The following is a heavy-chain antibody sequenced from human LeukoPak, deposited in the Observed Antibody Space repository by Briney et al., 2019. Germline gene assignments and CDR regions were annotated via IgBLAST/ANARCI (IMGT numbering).Heavy chain of an antibody. V-gene: IGHV3-64D*09. J-gene: IGHJ4*02. D-gene: IGHD3-10*01. Sequence: GGSLRLSCAASGFTFSNYAMHWVRQAPGKGLEYVSAISNDGARKYYADSVKGRFTISRDNSKNTLYLQMSSLTAEDTAVYYCASGYGSGPYYKGYFDYWGQGTLVTVSS. CDR2: ISNDGARK. CDR3: ASGYGSGPYYKGYFDY. CDR1: GFTFSNYA.